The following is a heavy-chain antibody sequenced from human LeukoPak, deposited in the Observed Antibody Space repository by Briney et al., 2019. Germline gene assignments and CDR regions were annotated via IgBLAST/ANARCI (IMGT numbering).Heavy chain of an antibody. Sequence: PGGSLRLSCAASGFTFSSYAMSWVRQPPGKGLEWIGSIYYSGSTYYNPSLKSRVTISVGTSKNQFSLKLSSVTAADTAVYYCARRYSSGWNVWDYFDYWGQGTLVTVSS. CDR3: ARRYSSGWNVWDYFDY. J-gene: IGHJ4*02. CDR1: GFTFSSYA. CDR2: IYYSGST. V-gene: IGHV4-39*01. D-gene: IGHD6-19*01.